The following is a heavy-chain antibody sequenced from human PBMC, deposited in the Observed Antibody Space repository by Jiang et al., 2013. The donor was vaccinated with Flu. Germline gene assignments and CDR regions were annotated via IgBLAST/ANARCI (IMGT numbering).Heavy chain of an antibody. CDR1: GFTFSGYM. V-gene: IGHV3-21*01. J-gene: IGHJ4*02. CDR3: ARVKTVAFDY. Sequence: VQLVESGGGLVKPGGSLRLSCAASGFTFSGYMMTWFRQAPGKGLEWVSSISSASTYIYYGDSLQGRFTISRDNAKNSVYLQLNNLRVEDTAVYYCARVKTVAFDYWGQGTLVTVSS. CDR2: ISSASTYI. D-gene: IGHD6-19*01.